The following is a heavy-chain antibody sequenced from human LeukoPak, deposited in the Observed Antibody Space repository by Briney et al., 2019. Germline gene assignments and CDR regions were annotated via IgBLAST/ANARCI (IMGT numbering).Heavy chain of an antibody. V-gene: IGHV3-13*01. D-gene: IGHD1-7*01. CDR3: ARALEGELAFDI. CDR1: GFTFSSYD. Sequence: GGSLRLSCAASGFTFSSYDMHWVRQATGKGLEWVSAIGTAGDTYYPGSVKGRFTISRENAKNSLYLQMNSLRAGDTAVYYCARALEGELAFDIWGQGTMVTVSS. J-gene: IGHJ3*02. CDR2: IGTAGDT.